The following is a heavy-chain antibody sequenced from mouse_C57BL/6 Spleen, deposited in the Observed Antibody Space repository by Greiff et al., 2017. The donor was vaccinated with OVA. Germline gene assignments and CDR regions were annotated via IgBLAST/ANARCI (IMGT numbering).Heavy chain of an antibody. V-gene: IGHV6-3*01. CDR3: TDLYGSSYIWYFDV. CDR1: GFTFSNYW. Sequence: EVKVEESGGGLVQPGGSMKLSCVASGFTFSNYWMNWVRQSPEKGLEWVAQIRLKSDNYATHYAESVKGRFTISRDDSKSSVYLQMNNLRAEDTGIYYCTDLYGSSYIWYFDVWGTGTTVTVSS. CDR2: IRLKSDNYAT. D-gene: IGHD1-1*01. J-gene: IGHJ1*03.